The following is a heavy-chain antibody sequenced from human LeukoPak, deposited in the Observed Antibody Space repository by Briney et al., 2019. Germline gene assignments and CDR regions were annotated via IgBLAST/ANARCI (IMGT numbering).Heavy chain of an antibody. CDR3: ARGPPATQHQQQLDPINYYYGMDV. V-gene: IGHV1-46*01. CDR2: INPSGGST. D-gene: IGHD6-13*01. Sequence: ASVKVSCKASGGTFSSYAISWVRQAPGQGLEWMGIINPSGGSTSYAQKFQGRVTMTRDTSTSTVYMELSSLSSEDTAVYYCARGPPATQHQQQLDPINYYYGMDVWGQGTTVTVSS. CDR1: GGTFSSYA. J-gene: IGHJ6*02.